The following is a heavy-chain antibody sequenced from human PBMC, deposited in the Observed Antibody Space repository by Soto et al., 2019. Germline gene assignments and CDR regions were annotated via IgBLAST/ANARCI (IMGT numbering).Heavy chain of an antibody. CDR3: ARVSPASAAAAKHPFDY. CDR2: IYYSGST. CDR1: GGSISSYY. Sequence: SETLSLTCTVSGGSISSYYWSWIRQPPGKGLEWIGYIYYSGSTNYNPSLKSRVTISVDTSKNQFSLKLSSVTAADTAVYYCARVSPASAAAAKHPFDYWGQGTLVTVSS. V-gene: IGHV4-59*01. D-gene: IGHD6-13*01. J-gene: IGHJ4*02.